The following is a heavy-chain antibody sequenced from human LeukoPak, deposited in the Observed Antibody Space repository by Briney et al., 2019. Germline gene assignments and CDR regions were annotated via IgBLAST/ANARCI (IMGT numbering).Heavy chain of an antibody. CDR1: GFTFSSYE. Sequence: QPGGSLRLSCAASGFTFSSYEMNWVRQAPGKGLEWASYISFSGNSIYYADSVKGRFTISRDNAKNSLYLQMNSLRAEDTAVYYCARDRYCSTTSCSPTGLAYWGQGTLVTVSS. D-gene: IGHD2-2*01. J-gene: IGHJ4*02. CDR2: ISFSGNSI. V-gene: IGHV3-48*03. CDR3: ARDRYCSTTSCSPTGLAY.